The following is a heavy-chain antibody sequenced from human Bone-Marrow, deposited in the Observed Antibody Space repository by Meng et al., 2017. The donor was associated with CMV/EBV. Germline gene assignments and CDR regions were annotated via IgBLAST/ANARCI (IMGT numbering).Heavy chain of an antibody. CDR2: IYPGDSDA. J-gene: IGHJ4*02. Sequence: KVSCKGPGYSFTSYWIGWVRQMPGKGLEWMGIIYPGDSDARYSPSFQGQVTISADKSISTAYLQWSSLKASDNAMYYCARQTYSGSYWGDYWGQGTRVTGSS. V-gene: IGHV5-51*01. CDR1: GYSFTSYW. CDR3: ARQTYSGSYWGDY. D-gene: IGHD1-26*01.